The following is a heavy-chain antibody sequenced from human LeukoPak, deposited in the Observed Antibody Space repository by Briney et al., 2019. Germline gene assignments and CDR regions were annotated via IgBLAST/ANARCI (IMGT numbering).Heavy chain of an antibody. CDR1: GYTFTSYG. CDR3: ARMAYDILTGYFQPNWFDP. D-gene: IGHD3-9*01. V-gene: IGHV1-18*01. Sequence: ASVKVSCKASGYTFTSYGISWVRQAPGQGLEWMGWISAYNGNTNFAQKLQGRVTMTTDTSTNTAYMELRNLRSDDTAVYYCARMAYDILTGYFQPNWFDPWGQGTLVTVAS. CDR2: ISAYNGNT. J-gene: IGHJ5*02.